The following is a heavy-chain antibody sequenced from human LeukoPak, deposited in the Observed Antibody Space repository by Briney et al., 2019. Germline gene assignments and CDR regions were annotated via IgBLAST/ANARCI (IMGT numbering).Heavy chain of an antibody. CDR3: ARGDLGYCSGGSCYLYYFDY. Sequence: SETLSLTCTVSGGSITSYYWSWIRQPPGKGLEWIGYIYYSGNTNYNPSLKSRVTISVDTSKNQFSLKLSSVTAADTAVYYCARGDLGYCSGGSCYLYYFDYWGQGTLVTVSS. CDR1: GGSITSYY. J-gene: IGHJ4*02. D-gene: IGHD2-15*01. CDR2: IYYSGNT. V-gene: IGHV4-59*12.